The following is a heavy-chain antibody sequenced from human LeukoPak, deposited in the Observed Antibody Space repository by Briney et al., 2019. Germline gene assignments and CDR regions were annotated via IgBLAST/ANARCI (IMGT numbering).Heavy chain of an antibody. Sequence: GGSLRLSCAASGFTFSSYWMHWVRQAPGKGLVWVSRINSDGSSTSYADSVKGRFTISRDNAKNTLYLQMNSLRAEDTAVYYCARGGTYDSPEAFDYWGQGTLVTVSS. V-gene: IGHV3-74*01. J-gene: IGHJ4*02. CDR3: ARGGTYDSPEAFDY. D-gene: IGHD3-16*01. CDR1: GFTFSSYW. CDR2: INSDGSST.